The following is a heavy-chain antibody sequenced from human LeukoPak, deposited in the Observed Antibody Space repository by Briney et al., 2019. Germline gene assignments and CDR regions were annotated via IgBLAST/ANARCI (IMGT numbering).Heavy chain of an antibody. J-gene: IGHJ4*02. CDR1: GGSISSSSYY. CDR3: ARVTPPYYDIRYFDY. CDR2: IYYSGST. Sequence: SETLSLTCTVSGGSISSSSYYWGWIRQPPGKGLEWIGSIYYSGSTYYNPSLKSRVTISVDTSKNQFSLKLSSVTAADTAVYYCARVTPPYYDIRYFDYWGQGTLVTVSS. V-gene: IGHV4-39*07. D-gene: IGHD3-9*01.